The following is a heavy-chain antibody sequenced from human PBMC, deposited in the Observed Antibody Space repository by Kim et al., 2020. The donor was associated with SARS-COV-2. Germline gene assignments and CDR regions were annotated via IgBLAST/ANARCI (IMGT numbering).Heavy chain of an antibody. Sequence: GGSLRLSCAASGFSFSSSAMCWVRQAPGKGLEWVSGVGGSGGETYYADFVKGRFTISRDNSKNTLYLQMNSLRAEDAAIYYCATNWSPDYWGQGTLGT. V-gene: IGHV3-23*01. CDR2: VGGSGGET. J-gene: IGHJ4*02. CDR3: ATNWSPDY. D-gene: IGHD1-1*01. CDR1: GFSFSSSA.